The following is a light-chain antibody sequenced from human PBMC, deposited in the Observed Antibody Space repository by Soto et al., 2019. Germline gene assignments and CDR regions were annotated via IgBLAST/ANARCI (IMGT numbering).Light chain of an antibody. J-gene: IGLJ2*01. CDR2: EVS. Sequence: QSVLTQPPSASGSPGQSVTISCTGTSSGVGGYNYVSWYQQHPGKAPKLMIYEVSKRPSGVPDRFSGSKSGNTAFLTVSGLQAEDEADYYCSSYAGSNNVVFGGGTKVTVL. V-gene: IGLV2-8*01. CDR3: SSYAGSNNVV. CDR1: SSGVGGYNY.